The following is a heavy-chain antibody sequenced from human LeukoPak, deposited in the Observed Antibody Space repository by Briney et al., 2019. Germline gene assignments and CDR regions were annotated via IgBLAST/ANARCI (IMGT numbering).Heavy chain of an antibody. V-gene: IGHV3-23*01. CDR3: AKDRCSGGSCYTESFDY. J-gene: IGHJ4*02. Sequence: PGGSLRLSCAASGFTFSSYAMSWVRQAPGKGLEWVSAISGSGGSTYYADSVKGRFTISRDNSKNTLYLQMNSLRAEDTAVYYCAKDRCSGGSCYTESFDYWGQGTLVTVSS. CDR2: ISGSGGST. D-gene: IGHD2-15*01. CDR1: GFTFSSYA.